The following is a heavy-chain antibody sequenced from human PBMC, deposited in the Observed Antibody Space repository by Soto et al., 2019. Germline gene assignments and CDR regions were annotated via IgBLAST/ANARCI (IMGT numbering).Heavy chain of an antibody. CDR2: IYTSGST. CDR3: AGIYGDHEGLHFQH. J-gene: IGHJ1*01. CDR1: GGSISSYY. Sequence: QVQLQESGPGLVKPSETLSLTCTVSGGSISSYYWSWIRQPAGKGLEWIGRIYTSGSTNSNPSLKGRVTMSVDTSKNQFSLKLSSVTAADTAVYYCAGIYGDHEGLHFQHWGQGTLFTVSS. D-gene: IGHD4-17*01. V-gene: IGHV4-4*07.